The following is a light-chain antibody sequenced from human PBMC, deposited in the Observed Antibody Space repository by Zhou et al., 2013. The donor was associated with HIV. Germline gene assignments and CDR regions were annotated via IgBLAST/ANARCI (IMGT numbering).Light chain of an antibody. CDR2: AAS. J-gene: IGKJ4*01. V-gene: IGKV1-16*01. CDR3: QQYKSFLLS. CDR1: QDISNY. Sequence: DIQMTQSPSSLSASVGDRVTITCQASQDISNYLNWYQQKPGKAPKRLIYAASSLQSGVPSRFSGSGSGTEFLLTITSLQPDDLGTYFCQQYKSFLLSFGGGTKVDIK.